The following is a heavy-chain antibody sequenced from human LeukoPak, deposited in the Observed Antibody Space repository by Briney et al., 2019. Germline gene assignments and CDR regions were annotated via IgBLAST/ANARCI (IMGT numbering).Heavy chain of an antibody. Sequence: ASVKVSCKVSGYTLTELSMHWVRQAPGKGLEWMGGFDPEDGETIYAQKFQGRVTMTEDTPTDTAYMELSSLRSEDTAVYYCATEGDCSSTSCYRRWFDPWGQGTLVTVSS. CDR2: FDPEDGET. J-gene: IGHJ5*02. CDR1: GYTLTELS. CDR3: ATEGDCSSTSCYRRWFDP. V-gene: IGHV1-24*01. D-gene: IGHD2-2*01.